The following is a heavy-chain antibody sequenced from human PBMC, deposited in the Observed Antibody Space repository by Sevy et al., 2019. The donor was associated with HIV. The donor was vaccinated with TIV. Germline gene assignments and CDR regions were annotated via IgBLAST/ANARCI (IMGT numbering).Heavy chain of an antibody. V-gene: IGHV3-23*01. CDR1: GFTFSSFA. Sequence: GRSLRLSCAASGFTFSSFAMSWVRQAPGKGLEWVSVISDSGTSTYYADSVKGRFTISRDNPKNTLYLQMNSLRAEDKAVDFCAKAVQRVYFGIDVWGQGTTVTVSS. J-gene: IGHJ6*02. CDR3: AKAVQRVYFGIDV. CDR2: ISDSGTST.